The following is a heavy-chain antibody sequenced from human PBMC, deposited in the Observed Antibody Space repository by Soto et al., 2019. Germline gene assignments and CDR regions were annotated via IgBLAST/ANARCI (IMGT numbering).Heavy chain of an antibody. CDR2: ISATGGGT. Sequence: EVQMLASGGGLGQPGGSLRLSCAASGFKFSNYAMSWVRQAPGKGLEWVSLISATGGGTYYADSVKGRFPISRDNSHNTLYLKVHSLTAEDTAVYYCAKDRRAGGNSAFYFDFWGQGAQVTVSS. V-gene: IGHV3-23*01. CDR1: GFKFSNYA. CDR3: AKDRRAGGNSAFYFDF. D-gene: IGHD3-16*01. J-gene: IGHJ4*02.